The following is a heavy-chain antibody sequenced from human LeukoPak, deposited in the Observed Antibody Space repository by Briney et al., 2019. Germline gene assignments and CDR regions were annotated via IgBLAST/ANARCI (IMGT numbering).Heavy chain of an antibody. J-gene: IGHJ6*03. CDR3: ARGYSSGWYGSPAGYYMDV. CDR2: INHSGST. Sequence: PSETLSLTCAVYGGSFSGYYWSWIRQPPGKGLEWIGEINHSGSTNYNPSLKSRVTISVDTSKKQFSLKLSSVTAADTAVYYCARGYSSGWYGSPAGYYMDVWGKGTTVTVSS. D-gene: IGHD6-19*01. V-gene: IGHV4-34*01. CDR1: GGSFSGYY.